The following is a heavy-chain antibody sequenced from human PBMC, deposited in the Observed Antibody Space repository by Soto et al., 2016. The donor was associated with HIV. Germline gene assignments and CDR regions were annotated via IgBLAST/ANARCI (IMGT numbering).Heavy chain of an antibody. Sequence: EVQLVESGGGLVQPGGSLRLSCAASGFTVSSNYMSWVRQAPGKGLEWVSVIYSGGSTYYADSVKGRFTISRDNSKNTLYLQMNSLRAEDTAVYYCARHPGGGYSYGYLDYWGQGTLVTVSS. V-gene: IGHV3-66*04. CDR3: ARHPGGGYSYGYLDY. CDR2: IYSGGST. CDR1: GFTVSSNY. D-gene: IGHD5-18*01. J-gene: IGHJ4*02.